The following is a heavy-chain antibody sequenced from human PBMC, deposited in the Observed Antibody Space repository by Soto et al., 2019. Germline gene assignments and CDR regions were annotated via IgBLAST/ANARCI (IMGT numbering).Heavy chain of an antibody. Sequence: GASVTVSCKASGYTFTSYEINWVRQATGQGLEWIGWMNPNSGNTGYAQTFQGRVTMTRNTSISTAYMELSSLRSEDTAVYYGARVGDSNYQLTDHWGQGTLVTVSS. J-gene: IGHJ4*02. CDR1: GYTFTSYE. D-gene: IGHD4-4*01. CDR2: MNPNSGNT. CDR3: ARVGDSNYQLTDH. V-gene: IGHV1-8*01.